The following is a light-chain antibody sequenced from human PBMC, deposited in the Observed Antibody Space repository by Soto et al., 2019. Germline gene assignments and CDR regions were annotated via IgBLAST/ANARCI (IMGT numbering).Light chain of an antibody. J-gene: IGKJ1*01. CDR2: AAS. CDR3: LQDYNYPRT. CDR1: QGVSND. V-gene: IGKV1-6*01. Sequence: AIQMTQSPSSLSASIGDRVTITCRASQGVSNDLAWYQQKPGKAPTVLIYAASTLQSGVPSRFSGSGSGTDFTLTINGLQPEDFATYYCLQDYNYPRTFGQGTKVEI.